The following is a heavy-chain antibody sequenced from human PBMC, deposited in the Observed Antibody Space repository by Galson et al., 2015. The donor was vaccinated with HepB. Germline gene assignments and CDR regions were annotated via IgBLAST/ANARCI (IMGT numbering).Heavy chain of an antibody. CDR2: MSTYNGDT. CDR3: ARDRPNTVTRYFDL. V-gene: IGHV1-18*04. D-gene: IGHD4-17*01. CDR1: GYTFNNYG. Sequence: VKVSCKASGYTFNNYGISWVRQATGQGLEWMGWMSTYNGDTNYAQKIQGRVTMTTDTSTSTAYMELRSLRSDDTAVYYCARDRPNTVTRYFDLWGRGTLVTVSS. J-gene: IGHJ2*01.